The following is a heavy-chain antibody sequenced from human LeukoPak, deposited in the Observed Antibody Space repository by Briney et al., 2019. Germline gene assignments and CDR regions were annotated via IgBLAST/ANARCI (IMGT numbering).Heavy chain of an antibody. CDR1: GFSLTTYA. V-gene: IGHV3-23*01. D-gene: IGHD2-21*02. Sequence: GGSLRLSCVASGFSLTTYAMGWVRQAPGKGLEWVSVISDRGDGTYYGDSVKGRFTISRDSSKNTLYLQMNSLGGEDTALYYCAKGRWGLTINNFDLWGQGTMVTVSS. J-gene: IGHJ3*01. CDR3: AKGRWGLTINNFDL. CDR2: ISDRGDGT.